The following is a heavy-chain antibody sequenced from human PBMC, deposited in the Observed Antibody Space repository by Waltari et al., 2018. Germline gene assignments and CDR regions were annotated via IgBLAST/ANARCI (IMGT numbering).Heavy chain of an antibody. J-gene: IGHJ4*02. CDR1: GFTFRRYS. V-gene: IGHV3-21*01. D-gene: IGHD3-3*01. Sequence: EVQLVESGGGLVKPGGSLRLSCAASGFTFRRYSMNWVRQDTGKGLEWVSSISSSSSYIDYADSVKGRFTISRDNAKNSLYLQMNSLRAEDTAVYYCARGEGSYDFWSGYFGYWGQGTLVTVSS. CDR2: ISSSSSYI. CDR3: ARGEGSYDFWSGYFGY.